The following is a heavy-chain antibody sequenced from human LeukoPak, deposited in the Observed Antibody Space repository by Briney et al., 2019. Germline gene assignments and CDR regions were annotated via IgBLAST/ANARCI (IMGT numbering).Heavy chain of an antibody. CDR1: GYTLTELS. J-gene: IGHJ4*02. D-gene: IGHD3-22*01. V-gene: IGHV1-24*01. CDR3: ARARDYYDSSGYSSDY. CDR2: FDPEDGET. Sequence: ASVKVSCKVSGYTLTELSMHWVRQAPGKGLEWMGGFDPEDGETIYAQKFQGRVTMTEDTSTDTAYMELSSLRSEDTAVYYCARARDYYDSSGYSSDYWGQGTLVTVSS.